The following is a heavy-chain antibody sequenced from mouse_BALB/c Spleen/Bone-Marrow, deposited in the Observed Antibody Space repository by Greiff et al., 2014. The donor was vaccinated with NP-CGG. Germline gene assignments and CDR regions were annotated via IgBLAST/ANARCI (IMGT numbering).Heavy chain of an antibody. D-gene: IGHD4-1*01. V-gene: IGHV1-4*01. J-gene: IGHJ3*01. CDR2: IVPSSGYT. CDR3: VREARTGAWFPN. Sequence: SVKMSCKASGYTFTSYTIQWVKRRPGQGLEWVGYIVPSSGYTDYNQKFKDKTTLTADQSYSTDYMKLSSLTSEDAAVYYGVREARTGAWFPNGGQGTLVTVS. CDR1: GYTFTSYT.